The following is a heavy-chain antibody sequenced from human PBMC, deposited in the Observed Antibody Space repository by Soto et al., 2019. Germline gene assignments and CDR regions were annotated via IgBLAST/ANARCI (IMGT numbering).Heavy chain of an antibody. Sequence: ASETLSLTCGVSGGSLSGATYSWNWIRQPPGKGLEWIGYIFPSGTTSYNPSLKSRVTISIDVSKNQFSLSLRSLTAADTAVYYCARSRDFDYWGQGTLVTVSS. J-gene: IGHJ4*02. CDR2: IFPSGTT. CDR1: GGSLSGATYS. CDR3: ARSRDFDY. V-gene: IGHV4-30-2*01.